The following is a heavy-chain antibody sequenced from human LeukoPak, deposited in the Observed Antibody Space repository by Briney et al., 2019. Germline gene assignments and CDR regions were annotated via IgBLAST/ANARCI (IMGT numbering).Heavy chain of an antibody. V-gene: IGHV1-2*02. Sequence: ASVKVSCKTSGYSFIDYYIHWVRQAPGQGLEWMGWINANDGSTNYAQNFQDRVTMTRDTSINTADLEVSRLKSGDTVVYYCARDVTLRSRSSLIYFDYWDQGSLVTVSS. CDR2: INANDGST. CDR3: ARDVTLRSRSSLIYFDY. D-gene: IGHD6-6*01. J-gene: IGHJ4*02. CDR1: GYSFIDYY.